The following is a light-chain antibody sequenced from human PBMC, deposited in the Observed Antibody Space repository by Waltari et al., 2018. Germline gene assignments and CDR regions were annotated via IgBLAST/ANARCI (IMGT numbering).Light chain of an antibody. J-gene: IGLJ3*02. CDR2: EDD. CDR3: QSYDSPNHWV. Sequence: NLMLTQPHSVSESPGNTVTISCTRSSGSIASNYVQWYQQRPGSSPTIVIYEDDQRPSGVPARVSVSIDTSSNSASITSSVLKTENEADYYCQSYDSPNHWVFGGGTKLTVL. CDR1: SGSIASNY. V-gene: IGLV6-57*01.